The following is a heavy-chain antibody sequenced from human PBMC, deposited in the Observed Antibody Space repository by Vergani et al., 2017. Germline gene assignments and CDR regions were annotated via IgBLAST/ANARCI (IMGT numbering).Heavy chain of an antibody. Sequence: QVQLVQSGAEVKKPGASVKVSCKASGYTFTSYAMHWVRQAPGQRLEWMGWINAGNGNTNYSEKFQGRVTITRDTSERTAYMELSSLRSEDTAVYYCAREGFYEDDWGSYRLRGGYYFDYWGQGTLVTVSS. D-gene: IGHD3-16*02. CDR3: AREGFYEDDWGSYRLRGGYYFDY. J-gene: IGHJ4*02. CDR1: GYTFTSYA. V-gene: IGHV1-3*01. CDR2: INAGNGNT.